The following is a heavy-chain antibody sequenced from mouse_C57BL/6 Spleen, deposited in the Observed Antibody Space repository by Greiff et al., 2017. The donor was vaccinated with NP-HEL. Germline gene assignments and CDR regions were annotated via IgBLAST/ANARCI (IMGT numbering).Heavy chain of an antibody. J-gene: IGHJ2*01. CDR2: INYDGSST. CDR1: GFTFSDYY. D-gene: IGHD2-4*01. V-gene: IGHV5-16*01. CDR3: AREGHDYSFDY. Sequence: EVMLVESAGGLVQPGSSMKLSCTASGFTFSDYYMAWVRQVPEKGLEWVANINYDGSSTYYLDSLKSRFIISRDNAKNILYLQMSSLKSEDTATYYCAREGHDYSFDYWGQGTTLTVSS.